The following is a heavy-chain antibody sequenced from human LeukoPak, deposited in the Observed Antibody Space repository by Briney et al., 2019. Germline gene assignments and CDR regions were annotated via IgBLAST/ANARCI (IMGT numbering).Heavy chain of an antibody. V-gene: IGHV1-8*02. D-gene: IGHD2-2*01. CDR2: MNPNSGNT. Sequence: EASVKVSCKASGYTFTTYDINWVRQATGQGLEWMGWMNPNSGNTGYAQKFQGRVTMTRNTSISTAYMELSSLRSEDTAVYYCARLPYTGYCSSTSCQTSYNWFDPWGQGTLVTVSS. CDR3: ARLPYTGYCSSTSCQTSYNWFDP. CDR1: GYTFTTYD. J-gene: IGHJ5*02.